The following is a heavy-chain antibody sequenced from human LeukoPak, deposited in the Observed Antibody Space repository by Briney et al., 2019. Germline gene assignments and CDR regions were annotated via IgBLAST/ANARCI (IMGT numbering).Heavy chain of an antibody. Sequence: ASVKVSCKASGYTFTGYYLHWVRPAPGQGLEWMGWIDPNSGGTNYAQKFQGRVTMTRDTSTSTAYMELSRLTSDDTAVYYCARYFSGTSFHFDYWGQGTLVTVSS. CDR1: GYTFTGYY. V-gene: IGHV1-2*02. D-gene: IGHD2-2*01. CDR3: ARYFSGTSFHFDY. CDR2: IDPNSGGT. J-gene: IGHJ4*02.